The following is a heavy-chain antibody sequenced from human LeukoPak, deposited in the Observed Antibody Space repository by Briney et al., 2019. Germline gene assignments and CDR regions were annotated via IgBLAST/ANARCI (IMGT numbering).Heavy chain of an antibody. Sequence: GESLEISCKGSGYSFTSYWIGWVRQMPGKGLEWMGIIYPGDSDTRYSPSFQGQVTISADKSISTAYLQWSSLKASDTAMYYCARLTRVVGATGGYFQHWGQGTLVTVSS. J-gene: IGHJ1*01. D-gene: IGHD1-26*01. V-gene: IGHV5-51*01. CDR2: IYPGDSDT. CDR1: GYSFTSYW. CDR3: ARLTRVVGATGGYFQH.